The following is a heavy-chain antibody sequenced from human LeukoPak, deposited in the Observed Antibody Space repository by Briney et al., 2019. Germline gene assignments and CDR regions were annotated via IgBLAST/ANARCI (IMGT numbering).Heavy chain of an antibody. Sequence: PSETLSLTCTVSGGSISSSSYYWGWIRQPPGKGLEWIGSIYYSGSTYNNPSLKSRVTISVDTSKNQFSLKLSSVTAADTAVYYCASDITMIAADAFDILGQGTMVTVAS. CDR2: IYYSGST. CDR3: ASDITMIAADAFDI. CDR1: GGSISSSSYY. V-gene: IGHV4-39*01. D-gene: IGHD3-22*01. J-gene: IGHJ3*02.